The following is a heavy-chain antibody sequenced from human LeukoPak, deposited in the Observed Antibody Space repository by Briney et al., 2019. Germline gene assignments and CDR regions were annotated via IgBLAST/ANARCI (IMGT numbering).Heavy chain of an antibody. J-gene: IGHJ5*02. CDR2: INPSGGST. CDR3: ARAEGVGYCSSTSCFGANWFDP. Sequence: ASVKVSCKASGYTFTSYYMHWVRQAPGQGLEWMGIINPSGGSTSYAQKFQGRVTMTRDMSTSTVYMELSRLRSDDTAVYYCARAEGVGYCSSTSCFGANWFDPWGQGTLVTVSS. CDR1: GYTFTSYY. D-gene: IGHD2-2*01. V-gene: IGHV1-46*01.